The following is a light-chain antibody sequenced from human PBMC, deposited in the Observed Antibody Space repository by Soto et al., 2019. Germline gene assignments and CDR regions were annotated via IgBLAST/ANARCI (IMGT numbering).Light chain of an antibody. CDR2: RSS. CDR1: ETISSSH. V-gene: IGKV3-20*01. CDR3: QQYESLLWT. Sequence: EVVLTQSPGTLSLSPGARATLSCRASETISSSHLAWYQQTPGQAPRLLLYRSSTRATGILDRFSGSGSGTDFTLTISRLEPADAAVYYCQQYESLLWTFGQGTKLEIK. J-gene: IGKJ1*01.